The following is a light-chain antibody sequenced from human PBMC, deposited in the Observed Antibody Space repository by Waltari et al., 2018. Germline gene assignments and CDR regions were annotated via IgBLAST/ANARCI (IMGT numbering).Light chain of an antibody. CDR1: QSINSW. CDR2: KAS. CDR3: HQYKTYAWT. V-gene: IGKV1-5*03. Sequence: DIQMTQSPSTLSASVGDRVTIPCRASQSINSWLAWYQHKPGEAPKLLIYKASSLESGVPSRFSGSGSGTEFTLTISSLQPDDFASYYCHQYKTYAWTFGQGTKVEIK. J-gene: IGKJ1*01.